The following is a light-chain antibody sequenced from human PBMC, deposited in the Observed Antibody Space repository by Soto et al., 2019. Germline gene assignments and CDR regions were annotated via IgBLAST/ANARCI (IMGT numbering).Light chain of an antibody. V-gene: IGKV3-15*01. CDR2: GAS. CDR3: QQYNNWPLT. J-gene: IGKJ4*01. CDR1: QSVSSN. Sequence: EIVMTQSPATLSVSPGERPTLSCRASQSVSSNLAWYRQKPGQAPRLLIYGASTRATGIPARFSGSGSGTEFTLTISSLQSEDFAVYYCQQYNNWPLTFGGGTKVEIK.